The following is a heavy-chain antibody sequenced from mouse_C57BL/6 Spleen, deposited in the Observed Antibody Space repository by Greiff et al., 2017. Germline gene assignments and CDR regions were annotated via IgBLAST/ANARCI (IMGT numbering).Heavy chain of an antibody. CDR3: AIPFYGSPHAWFAY. D-gene: IGHD1-1*01. V-gene: IGHV1-82*01. J-gene: IGHJ3*01. Sequence: QVQLQQSGPELVKPGASVKISCKASGYAFSSSWMNWVKQRPGKGLEWIGRIYPGDGDTNYHGKFKGQATLTADKSSSTAYMQLSSLTSEDSAVYFCAIPFYGSPHAWFAYWGQGTLVTVSA. CDR2: IYPGDGDT. CDR1: GYAFSSSW.